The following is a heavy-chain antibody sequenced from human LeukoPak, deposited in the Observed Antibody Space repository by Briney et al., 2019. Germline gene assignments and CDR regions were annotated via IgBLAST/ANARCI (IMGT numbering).Heavy chain of an antibody. D-gene: IGHD5-24*01. V-gene: IGHV4-59*01. CDR2: IYSSGST. CDR3: ARGADLEMATITDYYYMDV. Sequence: SETLSLTCTVSGGSISSYYWSWIRQPPGKGLEWIGYIYSSGSTNYNPSLKSRVTISVDTSKNQFSLKLSSVTAADTAVYYCARGADLEMATITDYYYMDVWGKGTTVTVSS. J-gene: IGHJ6*03. CDR1: GGSISSYY.